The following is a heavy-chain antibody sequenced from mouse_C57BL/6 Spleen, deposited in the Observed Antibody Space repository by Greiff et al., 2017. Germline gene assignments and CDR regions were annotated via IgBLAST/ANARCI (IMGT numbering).Heavy chain of an antibody. D-gene: IGHD2-5*01. Sequence: DVQLQESGTVLARPGASVKMSCKTSGYTFTSYWMHWVKQRPGQGLEWIGAIYPGNSDTSYNQKFKGKAKLTAVTSASTAYMELSSLTNEDSAVYYCTRSYYSNYPYFDYWGQGTTLTVSS. CDR1: GYTFTSYW. CDR3: TRSYYSNYPYFDY. V-gene: IGHV1-5*01. CDR2: IYPGNSDT. J-gene: IGHJ2*01.